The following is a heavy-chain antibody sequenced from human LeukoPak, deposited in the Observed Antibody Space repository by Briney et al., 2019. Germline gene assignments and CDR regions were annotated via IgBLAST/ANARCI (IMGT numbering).Heavy chain of an antibody. Sequence: PGGSLRLSCAASGFTFSSYGMHWVRQAPGKGLEWVAVIWYDGSNKYYADSVKGRFTISRDNSKNTLYLQMNSLRAVDTAVYYCAKDLRDGSNLNYYFDYWGQGTLVTVSS. CDR2: IWYDGSNK. D-gene: IGHD5-24*01. V-gene: IGHV3-33*06. CDR3: AKDLRDGSNLNYYFDY. CDR1: GFTFSSYG. J-gene: IGHJ4*02.